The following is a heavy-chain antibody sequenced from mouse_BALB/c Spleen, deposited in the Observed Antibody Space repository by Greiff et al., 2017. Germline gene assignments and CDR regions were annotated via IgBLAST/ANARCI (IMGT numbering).Heavy chain of an antibody. Sequence: EVKLVESGGGLVKPGGSLKLSCAASGFAFSSYAMSWVRQTPEKRLEWVAYISSGGGSTYYPDTVKGRFTISRDNAKNTLYLQMSSLKSEDTAMYYCAREGTASDYWGQGTTLTVSS. V-gene: IGHV5-12-1*01. CDR3: AREGTASDY. J-gene: IGHJ2*01. D-gene: IGHD1-2*01. CDR1: GFAFSSYA. CDR2: ISSGGGST.